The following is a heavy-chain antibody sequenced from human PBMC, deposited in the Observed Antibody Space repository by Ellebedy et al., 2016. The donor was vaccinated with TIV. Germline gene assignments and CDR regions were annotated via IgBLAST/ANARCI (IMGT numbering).Heavy chain of an antibody. Sequence: GGSLRLSCAASGFTVSSNCMSWVRQAPGKGLERVSVIYSSGITYYAESVKGRFTISRDNSRDNSKNTLYLQMNGLRAEDTAVYYCARVDYGLAFHIWGQGTMDTVSS. CDR2: IYSSGIT. CDR3: ARVDYGLAFHI. CDR1: GFTVSSNC. V-gene: IGHV3-66*01. J-gene: IGHJ3*02. D-gene: IGHD3-16*01.